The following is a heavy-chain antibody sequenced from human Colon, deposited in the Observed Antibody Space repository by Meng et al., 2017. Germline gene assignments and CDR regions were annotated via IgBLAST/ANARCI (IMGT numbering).Heavy chain of an antibody. CDR2: INPDRAAT. D-gene: IGHD1-26*01. CDR3: ARDQSWELYRSVNSFDGMDV. J-gene: IGHJ6*02. CDR1: GYSFTKYF. V-gene: IGHV1-46*01. Sequence: ASVKVSCKASGYSFTKYFMHWVRQAPGQGLEWMGVINPDRAATSYAQKFQGRITMTRDTSTNTIYMELSSLQSEDTAIYYCARDQSWELYRSVNSFDGMDVWGQGTTVTVSS.